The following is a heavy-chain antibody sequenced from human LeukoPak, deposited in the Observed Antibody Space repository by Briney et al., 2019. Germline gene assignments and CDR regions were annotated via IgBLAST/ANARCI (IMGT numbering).Heavy chain of an antibody. CDR3: ARAQGAVAPFDY. D-gene: IGHD6-19*01. V-gene: IGHV4-59*01. J-gene: IGHJ4*02. Sequence: SETLSLTCTVSGGSISSYYWSWIRQPPGKGLEWIGYIYYSGSTNYNPSLKSRATISVDTSKNQFSLKLSSVTAADTAVYYCARAQGAVAPFDYWGQGTLVTVSS. CDR2: IYYSGST. CDR1: GGSISSYY.